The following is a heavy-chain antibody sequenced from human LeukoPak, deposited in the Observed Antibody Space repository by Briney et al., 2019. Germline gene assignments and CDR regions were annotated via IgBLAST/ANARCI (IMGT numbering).Heavy chain of an antibody. CDR2: INPNSGGT. CDR1: GNTFTGYY. CDR3: VGDDILTGSYTL. J-gene: IGHJ4*02. V-gene: IGHV1-2*02. Sequence: AAVKVSCKASGNTFTGYYLHWVRQAPGQGLEWMGWINPNSGGTNYAQKFQGRVTMTRDTSISTAYMELSSLRSDDTAVFYCVGDDILTGSYTLWGQGTLVTVSS. D-gene: IGHD3-9*01.